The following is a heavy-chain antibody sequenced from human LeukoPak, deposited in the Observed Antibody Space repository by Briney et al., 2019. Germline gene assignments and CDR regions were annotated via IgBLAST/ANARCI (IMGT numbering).Heavy chain of an antibody. CDR3: ARRVGYCSGGSCYSSDAFDI. CDR1: GYTFSSYW. Sequence: ESLKISCKGSGYTFSSYWISWVRQMPGKGLEWMGIIYPGDSDTRYSPSFQGQVTISADKSISTAYLQWSSLKASDTAMYYCARRVGYCSGGSCYSSDAFDIWGQGTMVTVSS. CDR2: IYPGDSDT. D-gene: IGHD2-15*01. V-gene: IGHV5-51*01. J-gene: IGHJ3*02.